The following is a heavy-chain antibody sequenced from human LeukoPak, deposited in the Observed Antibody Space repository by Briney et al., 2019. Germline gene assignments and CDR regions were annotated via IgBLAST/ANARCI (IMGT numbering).Heavy chain of an antibody. CDR2: IYYSGST. D-gene: IGHD2-15*01. CDR1: GVSIGSGDYY. Sequence: SETLSLTCTVSGVSIGSGDYYWSWIRRPPGKGLEWIGYIYYSGSTYYNPSLKSRVTISVDTSKNQFSLKLSSVTAADTAVYYCARDSRCSGGSCYSYYGMDVWGQGTTVTVSS. V-gene: IGHV4-30-4*01. CDR3: ARDSRCSGGSCYSYYGMDV. J-gene: IGHJ6*02.